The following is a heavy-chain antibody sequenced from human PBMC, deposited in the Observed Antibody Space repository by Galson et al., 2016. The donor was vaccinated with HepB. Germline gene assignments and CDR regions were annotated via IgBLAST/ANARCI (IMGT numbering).Heavy chain of an antibody. J-gene: IGHJ5*02. CDR1: GHSFTTHY. CDR2: VNPSGGST. V-gene: IGHV1-46*01. CDR3: ARDRTLVFYDFWSGHEPFSYFDP. D-gene: IGHD3-3*01. Sequence: SVKVSCKASGHSFTTHYMHWVRQAPGRGLEWMGIVNPSGGSTKYAQKFQGRLTMTRDTSTNTVYMELSSLRPDDTAVYYCARDRTLVFYDFWSGHEPFSYFDPWGQGTLVTVSS.